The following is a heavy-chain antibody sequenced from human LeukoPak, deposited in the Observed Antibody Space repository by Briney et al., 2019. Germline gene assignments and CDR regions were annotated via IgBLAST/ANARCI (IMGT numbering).Heavy chain of an antibody. D-gene: IGHD1-14*01. Sequence: GGSLRLSCAASGFTFSSYAMTWVRQAPGKELEWVSSISAGGDMTYYADSVKGRFTISRDNSKNTLYLQMNSLRPKDTAVYYCASRNRAWHQFDYWGQGTLVTVSS. CDR2: ISAGGDMT. V-gene: IGHV3-23*01. J-gene: IGHJ4*02. CDR3: ASRNRAWHQFDY. CDR1: GFTFSSYA.